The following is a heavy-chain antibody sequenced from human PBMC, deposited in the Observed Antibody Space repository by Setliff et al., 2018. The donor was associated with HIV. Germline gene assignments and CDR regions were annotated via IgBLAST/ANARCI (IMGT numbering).Heavy chain of an antibody. CDR1: GGSFSGYY. J-gene: IGHJ3*01. Sequence: SETLSLTCAVYGGSFSGYYWTWIRQPPGKGLEWIGEINHSGSTNYNPSLKSRVTISVDTSRDQFSLQLTSVTAADTAVYYCARAPPGIQNDAFDVWGQGTMVTVSS. V-gene: IGHV4-34*01. CDR3: ARAPPGIQNDAFDV. CDR2: INHSGST.